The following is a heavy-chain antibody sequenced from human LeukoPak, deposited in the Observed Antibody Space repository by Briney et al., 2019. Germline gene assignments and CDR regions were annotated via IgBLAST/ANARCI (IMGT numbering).Heavy chain of an antibody. CDR1: GYTFTGYY. Sequence: ASVKVSCKASGYTFTGYYMHWVRQAPGQGLEWMGRINPNSGGTNYAQKFQGRVTMTRDTSISTAYMELSRLRSDDTAVYYCAMIVGATYYFDYWGQGTLVTVSS. CDR2: INPNSGGT. D-gene: IGHD1-26*01. J-gene: IGHJ4*02. V-gene: IGHV1-2*06. CDR3: AMIVGATYYFDY.